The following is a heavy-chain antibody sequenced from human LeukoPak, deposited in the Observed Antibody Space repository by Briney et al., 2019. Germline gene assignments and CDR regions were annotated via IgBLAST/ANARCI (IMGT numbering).Heavy chain of an antibody. J-gene: IGHJ4*02. V-gene: IGHV4-59*01. CDR3: ARGNVVVAGTSPTFDY. CDR2: IYYSGST. D-gene: IGHD6-19*01. Sequence: PSETLSLTCTVSGGSISSYYWSWIRQPPGKGLEWIGYIYYSGSTNYNPSLKSRVTISVDTSKNQFSLKLSSVTAADTAVYYCARGNVVVAGTSPTFDYWGQGTLVTVSS. CDR1: GGSISSYY.